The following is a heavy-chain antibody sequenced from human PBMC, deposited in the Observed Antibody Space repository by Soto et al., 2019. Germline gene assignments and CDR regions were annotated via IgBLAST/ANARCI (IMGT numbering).Heavy chain of an antibody. CDR2: SSGSGGSK. CDR3: VKSRWELLT. CDR1: GFTFSSYA. J-gene: IGHJ5*02. Sequence: EEQLLESGGGLVQPGGSLRLTCAASGFTFSSYAMSWVRQAPGKGLEWVASMTASSGSGGSKFYADSVKGRFTISRDNSAHTLYLQMNSLRAEDTALYYCVKSRWELLTWGQGTLVTVSS. V-gene: IGHV3-23*01. D-gene: IGHD1-26*01.